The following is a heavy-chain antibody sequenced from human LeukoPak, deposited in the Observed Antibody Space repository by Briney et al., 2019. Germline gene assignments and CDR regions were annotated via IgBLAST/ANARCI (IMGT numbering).Heavy chain of an antibody. V-gene: IGHV4-61*05. Sequence: PSETLSLTCSVSGDSISSSNNYWAWIRQPPGKGLEWIGNIYYSGSTNYNPSLKSRVTISVDTSKNQFSLKLSSVTAADTAVYYCTRGSIAYYYMDVWGKGTTVTISS. CDR3: TRGSIAYYYMDV. J-gene: IGHJ6*03. CDR1: GDSISSSNNY. CDR2: IYYSGST. D-gene: IGHD3-22*01.